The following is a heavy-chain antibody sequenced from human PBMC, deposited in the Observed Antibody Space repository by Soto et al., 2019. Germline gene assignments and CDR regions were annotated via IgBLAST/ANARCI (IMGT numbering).Heavy chain of an antibody. V-gene: IGHV3-74*01. Sequence: GGSLRLSCVASGFTFSSYWMHWVRQAPGKGLVWVSRINSDASSTSYADSVKGRFTISRDNAKNTLYLQMNSLRADDTAVYYCARVPYDIAGYYEAYNWFDPWGKGAMVTGSS. CDR2: INSDASST. CDR3: ARVPYDIAGYYEAYNWFDP. CDR1: GFTFSSYW. D-gene: IGHD3-22*01. J-gene: IGHJ5*02.